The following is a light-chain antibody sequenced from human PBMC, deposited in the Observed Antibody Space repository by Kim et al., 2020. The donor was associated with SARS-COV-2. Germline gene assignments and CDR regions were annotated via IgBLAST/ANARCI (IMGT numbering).Light chain of an antibody. Sequence: VSPGQTASITCSGDKLGNKFACWYQQKPGRSPVMVIYQDNKRPSGIPERFSGSNSGNTATLTISGTQAMDEADYYCQAWDSSTDVVFGGGTQLTVL. V-gene: IGLV3-1*01. CDR3: QAWDSSTDVV. CDR2: QDN. CDR1: KLGNKF. J-gene: IGLJ2*01.